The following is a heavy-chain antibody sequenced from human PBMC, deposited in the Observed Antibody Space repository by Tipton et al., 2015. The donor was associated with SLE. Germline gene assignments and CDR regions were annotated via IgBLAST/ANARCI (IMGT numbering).Heavy chain of an antibody. J-gene: IGHJ4*02. Sequence: QLVQSGGGVVQPGRSLRLSCAASGFTFSTYAMHWVRQAPGKGLEWVAVISYDGSNKYYADSVKGRFTISRDNSKNTLYLQMNSLRAEDTAVYYCARDLYDFWSGYFYFDYWGQGTLVTVSS. CDR1: GFTFSTYA. D-gene: IGHD3-3*01. V-gene: IGHV3-30*04. CDR2: ISYDGSNK. CDR3: ARDLYDFWSGYFYFDY.